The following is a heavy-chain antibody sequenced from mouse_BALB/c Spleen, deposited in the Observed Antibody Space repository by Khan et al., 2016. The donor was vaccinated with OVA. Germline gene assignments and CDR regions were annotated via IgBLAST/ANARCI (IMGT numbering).Heavy chain of an antibody. CDR3: ARSYGSWAMDY. CDR2: ITYSGNT. D-gene: IGHD1-1*01. J-gene: IGHJ4*01. V-gene: IGHV3-8*02. CDR1: GDSITSGF. Sequence: EVQLRESGPSLVKPSQTLSLTCSVTGDSITSGFWNWIRKFPGNKFEYLGYITYSGNTYYNPSLKSRISITRDPSKSQYYLQLNSVTTEDTATYYCARSYGSWAMDYWGQGTSVTVSS.